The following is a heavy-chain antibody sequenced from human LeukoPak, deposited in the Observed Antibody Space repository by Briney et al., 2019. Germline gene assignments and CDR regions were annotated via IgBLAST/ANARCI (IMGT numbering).Heavy chain of an antibody. Sequence: PSETLSLTCAVYGGSFSGYYWSWIRQPPGKGLEWIGEINHSGSTNYNPSLKSRVTISVDTSKNQFSLKLSSVTAADTAVYYCARDGSYYDSSGYYPNEGYNYWGQGTLVTVSS. J-gene: IGHJ4*02. CDR2: INHSGST. CDR3: ARDGSYYDSSGYYPNEGYNY. V-gene: IGHV4-34*01. D-gene: IGHD3-22*01. CDR1: GGSFSGYY.